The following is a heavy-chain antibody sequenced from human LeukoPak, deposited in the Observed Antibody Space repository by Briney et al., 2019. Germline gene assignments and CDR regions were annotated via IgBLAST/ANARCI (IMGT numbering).Heavy chain of an antibody. CDR2: ISWNSGSI. CDR1: GFTFDDYA. J-gene: IGHJ5*02. D-gene: IGHD5-12*01. Sequence: GGSLRLSCAASGFTFDDYAMHWVRQAPGKGLEWVSGISWNSGSIGYADSVKGRFTISRDNAKNSLYLQMNSLRAEDTALHYCAKGFVDIVANNWFDPWGQGTLVTVSS. CDR3: AKGFVDIVANNWFDP. V-gene: IGHV3-9*01.